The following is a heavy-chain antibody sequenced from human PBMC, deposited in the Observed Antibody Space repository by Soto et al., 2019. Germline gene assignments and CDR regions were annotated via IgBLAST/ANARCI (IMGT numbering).Heavy chain of an antibody. J-gene: IGHJ4*02. CDR2: TYYRSKWYN. V-gene: IGHV6-1*01. D-gene: IGHD5-18*01. CDR1: GDSVSSNSAA. Sequence: SQTLSLTCAISGDSVSSNSAAWNWIRQSPSRGLEWLGRTYYRSKWYNDYAVSVKSRITINPDTSKNQFSLQLNSVTPEDTAVYYCARDLWLLDVDTAMVLRAQFDYWGQGTLVTVSS. CDR3: ARDLWLLDVDTAMVLRAQFDY.